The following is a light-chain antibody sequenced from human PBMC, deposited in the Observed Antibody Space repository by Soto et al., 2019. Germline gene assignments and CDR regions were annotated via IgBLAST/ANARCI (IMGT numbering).Light chain of an antibody. CDR1: QTVSSSY. V-gene: IGKV3-20*01. J-gene: IGKJ1*01. Sequence: DIVLTQSPGTLSLSPGESATLSCRASQTVSSSYLAWYQQKPGQAPRLLIYGASTRAAGIPARFSGSGSGTDFTLTISRLEPEDFAVYYCQQYGDSPLTFGQGTNVEI. CDR2: GAS. CDR3: QQYGDSPLT.